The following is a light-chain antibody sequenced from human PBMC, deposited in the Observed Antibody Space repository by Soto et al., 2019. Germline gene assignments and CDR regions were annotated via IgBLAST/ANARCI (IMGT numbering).Light chain of an antibody. CDR2: RTS. V-gene: IGKV3-15*01. CDR1: QSISSN. J-gene: IGKJ5*01. CDR3: QQRNTWPPIT. Sequence: EIVLTQSPATLSASPGERATLSCRASQSISSNLAWYQQKPGQAPRLLMFRTSSRATGFPARFSGSGSGTDFTLTISSLEPEDFALYYCQQRNTWPPITFGQGTRLEI.